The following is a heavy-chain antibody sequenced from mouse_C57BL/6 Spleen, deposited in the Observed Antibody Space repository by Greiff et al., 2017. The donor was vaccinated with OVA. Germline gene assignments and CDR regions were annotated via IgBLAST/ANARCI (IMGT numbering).Heavy chain of an antibody. D-gene: IGHD2-5*01. CDR2: INPNYGTT. CDR1: GYSFTDYN. V-gene: IGHV1-39*01. Sequence: EVQLQQSGPELVKPGASVKISCKASGYSFTDYNMNWVKQSNGKSLEWIGVINPNYGTTSYNQKFKGKATLTVDQSSSTAYMQLNSLTSEDSAVYDCASLGSNYEDWYFDVWGTGTTVTVSS. J-gene: IGHJ1*03. CDR3: ASLGSNYEDWYFDV.